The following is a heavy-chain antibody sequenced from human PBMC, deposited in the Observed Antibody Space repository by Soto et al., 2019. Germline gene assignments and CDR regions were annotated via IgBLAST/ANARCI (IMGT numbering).Heavy chain of an antibody. Sequence: PSETLSLTCAVYGGTFSGYYWSWIRQPPGKGLEWIGEINHSGSTNYNPSLKSRVTISVDTSKNQFSLKLSSVTAADTAVYYCARGRGYCSSTSCYGPTYYYYYYMDVWGKGTTVTVSS. J-gene: IGHJ6*03. CDR1: GGTFSGYY. CDR3: ARGRGYCSSTSCYGPTYYYYYYMDV. D-gene: IGHD2-2*01. V-gene: IGHV4-34*01. CDR2: INHSGST.